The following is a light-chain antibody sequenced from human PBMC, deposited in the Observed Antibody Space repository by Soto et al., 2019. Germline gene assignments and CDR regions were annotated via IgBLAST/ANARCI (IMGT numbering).Light chain of an antibody. J-gene: IGKJ1*01. Sequence: DIQMTQSPSSLSASVGDGVTIGCRASQSIYTYLNCYQQKPGKAPKVLIYAASQLQRGVPSRFSGSGSGTDFTLTNSSLQPEDFATYYCQQSYSSPRTFGQGTKVEI. CDR3: QQSYSSPRT. V-gene: IGKV1-39*01. CDR1: QSIYTY. CDR2: AAS.